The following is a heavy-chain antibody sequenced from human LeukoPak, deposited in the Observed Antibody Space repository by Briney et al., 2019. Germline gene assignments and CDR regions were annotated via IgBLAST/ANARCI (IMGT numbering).Heavy chain of an antibody. Sequence: GGSLRLSCAASGFTFSSYAVHWVRQAPGKGLEWVAVISYDGSNKYYADSVKGRFTISRDNSKNTLYLQMNSLRAEDTAVYYCTRHYYDSSGYYRAFDYWGQGTLVTVSS. CDR2: ISYDGSNK. CDR3: TRHYYDSSGYYRAFDY. V-gene: IGHV3-30-3*01. J-gene: IGHJ4*02. D-gene: IGHD3-22*01. CDR1: GFTFSSYA.